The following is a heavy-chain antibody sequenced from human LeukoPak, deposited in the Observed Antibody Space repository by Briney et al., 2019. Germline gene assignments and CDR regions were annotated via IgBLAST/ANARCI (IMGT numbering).Heavy chain of an antibody. J-gene: IGHJ4*02. D-gene: IGHD1-1*01. CDR1: GFTFSNYW. CDR3: ARDAATAPDY. V-gene: IGHV3-74*01. Sequence: GGSLRLSCAASGFTFSNYWMHWVRHGPGKGLVWVSRINNDGSSTSYADSVKGRFTISRDNAKNTIYLQMNSLRAEDTAVYYCARDAATAPDYWGRGTLVTVSS. CDR2: INNDGSST.